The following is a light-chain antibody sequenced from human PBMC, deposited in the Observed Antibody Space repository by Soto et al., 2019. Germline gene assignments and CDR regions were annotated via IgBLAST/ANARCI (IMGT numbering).Light chain of an antibody. J-gene: IGLJ1*01. CDR3: SSYITSNTRQIV. CDR2: DVS. Sequence: QSALTQPASVSGSPGQSITISCTGTSSDVGGYNYVSWYQQHPGKAPKFMIYDVSNRPSGVSNRFSGSKSGNTASLTISGLQAEDEADYYCSSYITSNTRQIVFATGTKVTVL. CDR1: SSDVGGYNY. V-gene: IGLV2-14*01.